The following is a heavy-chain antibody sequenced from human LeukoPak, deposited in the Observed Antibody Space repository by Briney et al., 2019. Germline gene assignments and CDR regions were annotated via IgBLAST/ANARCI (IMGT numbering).Heavy chain of an antibody. CDR3: AALSQWLVILDY. CDR1: GASISSYY. CDR2: VYYSGST. D-gene: IGHD6-19*01. J-gene: IGHJ4*02. Sequence: SETLSLTCTVSGASISSYYWSWIRQPPGKGLEWIGYVYYSGSTNYHPSLKSRVSISVDTSKNQFSLNVSSVTAADTAVYYCAALSQWLVILDYWGQGTLVTVSS. V-gene: IGHV4-59*08.